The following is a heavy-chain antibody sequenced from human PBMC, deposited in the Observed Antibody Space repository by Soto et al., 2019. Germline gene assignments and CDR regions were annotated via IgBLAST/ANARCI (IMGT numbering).Heavy chain of an antibody. CDR3: AKDSLGGMGTVMMPGPD. D-gene: IGHD4-17*01. CDR2: ISYDVRKT. CDR1: GLTFSTYG. V-gene: IGHV3-30*18. Sequence: RLSGAVSGLTFSTYGMHWVRQAPGKGLEWVAVISYDVRKTHYADSVRGRFTISRDNSKSTLYLQMNDLRADDTALYYCAKDSLGGMGTVMMPGPDWGQGTLVTVSS. J-gene: IGHJ4*02.